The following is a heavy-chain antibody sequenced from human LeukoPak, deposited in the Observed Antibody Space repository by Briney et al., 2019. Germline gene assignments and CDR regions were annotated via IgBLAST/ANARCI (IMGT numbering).Heavy chain of an antibody. Sequence: KPSETLSLTCTVSGGSISSYYWSWIRQPPGKGLEWIGYIYYSGSTNYNPSLKSRVTISVDTSKNQFSLKLSSVTAADTAVYYCARDGYYYDSSGYFFDYWGQGTLVTVSS. CDR2: IYYSGST. D-gene: IGHD3-22*01. CDR3: ARDGYYYDSSGYFFDY. J-gene: IGHJ4*02. V-gene: IGHV4-59*12. CDR1: GGSISSYY.